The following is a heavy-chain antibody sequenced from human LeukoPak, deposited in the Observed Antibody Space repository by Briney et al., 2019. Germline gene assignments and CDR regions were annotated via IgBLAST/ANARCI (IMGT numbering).Heavy chain of an antibody. CDR1: GFTFSTYG. V-gene: IGHV3-30*02. CDR2: IRYDGTNK. D-gene: IGHD1-26*01. Sequence: GGSLRLSCAASGFTFSTYGIHWVRQAPGKGLEWVAFIRYDGTNKWYADSVKGRFTISRDTSKNTLLLHMNSLREEDSAVYYCGISQTWDHLFECWGQGTLVTVSS. J-gene: IGHJ4*02. CDR3: GISQTWDHLFEC.